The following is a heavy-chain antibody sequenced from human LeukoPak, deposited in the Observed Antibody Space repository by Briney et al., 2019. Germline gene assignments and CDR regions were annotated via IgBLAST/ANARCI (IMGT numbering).Heavy chain of an antibody. CDR2: ISAYNGNT. V-gene: IGHV1-18*01. CDR1: GYTFTSYG. D-gene: IGHD2-2*01. Sequence: ASVKVSCKASGYTFTSYGISWVRQAPGQGLERMGWISAYNGNTNYAQKLQGRVTMTTDTSTSTAYMELRSLRSDDTAVYYCARSPHCSSTSCYGSGWFDPWGQGTLVTVSS. J-gene: IGHJ5*02. CDR3: ARSPHCSSTSCYGSGWFDP.